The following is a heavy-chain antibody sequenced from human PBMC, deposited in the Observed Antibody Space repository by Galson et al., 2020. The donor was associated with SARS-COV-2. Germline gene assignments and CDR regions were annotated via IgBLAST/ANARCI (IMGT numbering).Heavy chain of an antibody. V-gene: IGHV3-30*04. CDR2: ISYDGRNK. J-gene: IGHJ5*02. D-gene: IGHD1-26*01. CDR1: GFTLSSYA. CDR3: AREWWELPNWFDP. Sequence: GGSLRLSCAASGFTLSSYAMHWVRQAPGKGLEWVAVISYDGRNKYYADSVKGRFTISRDNSKNTLYLQMNSLRAEDTAVYYCAREWWELPNWFDPWGQGTLVTVSS.